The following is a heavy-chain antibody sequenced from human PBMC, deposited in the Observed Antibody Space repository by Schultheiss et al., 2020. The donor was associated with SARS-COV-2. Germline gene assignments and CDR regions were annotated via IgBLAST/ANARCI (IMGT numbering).Heavy chain of an antibody. CDR2: IYYSGST. J-gene: IGHJ3*02. CDR3: ARARITMIVVVDAFDI. CDR1: GGSISSSSYY. D-gene: IGHD3-22*01. V-gene: IGHV4-39*07. Sequence: SQTLSLTCTVSGGSISSSSYYWGWIRQPPGKGLEWIGSIYYSGSTYYNPSLKSRVTISVDTSKNQFSLKLSSVTAADTAVYYCARARITMIVVVDAFDIWGQGTMVTVSS.